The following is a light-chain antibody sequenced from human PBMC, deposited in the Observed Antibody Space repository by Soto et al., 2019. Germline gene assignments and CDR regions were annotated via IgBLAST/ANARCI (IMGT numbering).Light chain of an antibody. J-gene: IGKJ1*01. CDR1: QRIGSW. Sequence: DIQMTQSPSTLSASVGDRVTITCRSSQRIGSWVAWYQQKPGKAPKLLIYKASSLESGVPSRFSGSGSGTEFTLTISSLQPDDFASYYCQQYGSYSPWTFGQGTKVEIK. CDR3: QQYGSYSPWT. V-gene: IGKV1-5*03. CDR2: KAS.